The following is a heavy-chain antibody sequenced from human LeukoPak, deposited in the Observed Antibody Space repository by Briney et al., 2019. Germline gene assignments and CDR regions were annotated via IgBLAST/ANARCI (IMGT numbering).Heavy chain of an antibody. J-gene: IGHJ4*02. CDR2: IYHSGST. Sequence: SETLSLTCTVSGGSISSGGYYWSWIWQPPGKGLEWIGYIYHSGSTYYNPSLKSRVTISVDRSKNQSSLKLSSVTAADTAVYYCARVEAAAGPEYWGQGTLVTVSS. CDR3: ARVEAAAGPEY. CDR1: GGSISSGGYY. D-gene: IGHD6-13*01. V-gene: IGHV4-30-2*01.